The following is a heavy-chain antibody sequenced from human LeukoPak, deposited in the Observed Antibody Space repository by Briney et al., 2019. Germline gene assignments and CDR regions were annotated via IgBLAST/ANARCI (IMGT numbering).Heavy chain of an antibody. Sequence: PSETLSLTCTVSGGSISSSSYYWGWIRQPPGKGLEWIGSIYYSGSTYYNPSLKSRVTISVDTSKNQFSRKLTSVTAADTAVYYCARRLAGTEDYWGQGTLVTVSS. V-gene: IGHV4-39*01. J-gene: IGHJ4*02. CDR3: ARRLAGTEDY. CDR2: IYYSGST. D-gene: IGHD6-13*01. CDR1: GGSISSSSYY.